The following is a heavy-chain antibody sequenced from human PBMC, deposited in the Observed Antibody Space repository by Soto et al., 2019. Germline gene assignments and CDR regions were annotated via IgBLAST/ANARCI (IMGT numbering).Heavy chain of an antibody. V-gene: IGHV1-18*01. Sequence: ASVKVSCKASGDTFTSYGISWVRQAPGQGLEWMGWISAYNGNTNYAQKLQGRVTMTTDTSTSTAYMELRSLRSDDTAVYYCARESLRFLEWLLHPFDYWGQGTLVTVSS. CDR3: ARESLRFLEWLLHPFDY. J-gene: IGHJ4*02. D-gene: IGHD3-3*01. CDR1: GDTFTSYG. CDR2: ISAYNGNT.